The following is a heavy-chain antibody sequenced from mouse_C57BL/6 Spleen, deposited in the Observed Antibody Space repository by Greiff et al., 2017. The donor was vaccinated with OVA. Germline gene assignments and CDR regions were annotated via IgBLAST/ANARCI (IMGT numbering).Heavy chain of an antibody. J-gene: IGHJ3*01. D-gene: IGHD2-4*01. V-gene: IGHV1-81*01. CDR3: ARSAYYDYDLFAY. CDR1: GYTFTSYG. Sequence: QVQLQQSGAELARPGASVKLSCKASGYTFTSYGISWVKQRTGQGLEWIGEIYPRSGNTYYNEKFKGKATLTADKSSSTAYMELRSLTSEDSAVYFCARSAYYDYDLFAYWGQGTLVTVSA. CDR2: IYPRSGNT.